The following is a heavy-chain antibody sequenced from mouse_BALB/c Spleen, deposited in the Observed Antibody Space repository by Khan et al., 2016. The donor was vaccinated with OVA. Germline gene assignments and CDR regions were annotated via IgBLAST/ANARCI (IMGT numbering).Heavy chain of an antibody. CDR2: INPSTGYT. CDR1: GYTFTDYW. Sequence: VQLQQSGAELEKPGASVKMSCKASGYTFTDYWIHWVKKRPGQGLEWIGYINPSTGYTEYNHKFKDKATLTADKSSSTAYMQLSSLTSEDSAVYYCARGGYGSFAYWGQGTLVTVSA. J-gene: IGHJ3*01. CDR3: ARGGYGSFAY. V-gene: IGHV1-7*01. D-gene: IGHD2-2*01.